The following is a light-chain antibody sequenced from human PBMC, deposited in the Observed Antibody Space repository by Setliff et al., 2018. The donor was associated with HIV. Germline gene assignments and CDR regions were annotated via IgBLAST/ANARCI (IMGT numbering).Light chain of an antibody. Sequence: QSALTQPRSVSGSPGQSVTFSCTGSSRDVGAYNYVSWYQQHPGKAPKLIIFDVSRRPSGVPDRFSGSKSGDTASLTTSGLQSEDEADYYCCSYAGTDTYIFGTGTKVTVL. V-gene: IGLV2-11*01. J-gene: IGLJ1*01. CDR2: DVS. CDR3: CSYAGTDTYI. CDR1: SRDVGAYNY.